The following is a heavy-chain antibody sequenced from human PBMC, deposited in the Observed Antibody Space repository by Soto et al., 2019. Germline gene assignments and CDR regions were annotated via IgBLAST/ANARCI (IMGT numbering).Heavy chain of an antibody. CDR2: ISWDSGRI. CDR1: GFTFDDYA. CDR3: AKARLWGGDGYNSYYYNAMDV. J-gene: IGHJ6*02. Sequence: EMQLVESGGGSVQPGRSLRLSCAASGFTFDDYAMYWVRQGPGKGLEWVSGISWDSGRIGYADSVKGRFTISRDNAKNSLYLQMNRLRPEDTALYYCAKARLWGGDGYNSYYYNAMDVWGQGTTVTVSS. V-gene: IGHV3-9*01. D-gene: IGHD3-16*01.